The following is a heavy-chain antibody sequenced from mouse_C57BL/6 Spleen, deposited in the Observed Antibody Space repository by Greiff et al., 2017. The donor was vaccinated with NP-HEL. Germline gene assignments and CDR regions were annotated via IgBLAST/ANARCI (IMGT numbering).Heavy chain of an antibody. CDR2: ISYDGSN. D-gene: IGHD3-2*02. CDR3: ARMEAQATFDY. V-gene: IGHV3-6*01. Sequence: EVQLVESGPGLVKPSQSLSLTCSVTGYSITSGYYWNWIRQFPGNKLEWMGYISYDGSNNYNPSLKNRISITRDTSKNQFFLKLNSVTTEDTATYYCARMEAQATFDYWGQGTTLTVSS. CDR1: GYSITSGYY. J-gene: IGHJ2*01.